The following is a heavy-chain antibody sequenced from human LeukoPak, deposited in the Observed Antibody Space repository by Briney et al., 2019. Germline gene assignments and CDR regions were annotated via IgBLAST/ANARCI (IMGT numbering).Heavy chain of an antibody. V-gene: IGHV1-18*01. CDR3: ARDQRYYDSSGYYPYYYYYMDV. J-gene: IGHJ6*03. Sequence: ASVKVSCKASGYTFTSYGISWVRQAPGQGLEWMGWISAYNGNTNYAQKLQGRVTMTTDTSTSTAYMELRSLRSDDTAVYYCARDQRYYDSSGYYPYYYYYMDVWGKGTTVTVSS. CDR2: ISAYNGNT. D-gene: IGHD3-22*01. CDR1: GYTFTSYG.